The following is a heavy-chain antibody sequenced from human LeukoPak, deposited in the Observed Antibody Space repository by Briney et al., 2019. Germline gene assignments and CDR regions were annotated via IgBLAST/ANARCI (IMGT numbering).Heavy chain of an antibody. CDR1: GGSISSYY. CDR2: IYYSGST. CDR3: ARTPNSYDSSGFDY. J-gene: IGHJ4*02. Sequence: PSETLSLTCTVSGGSISSYYWSWIRQPPGKGLEWIGYIYYSGSTNYNPSLKSRVTISVDTSKNQFSLELSSVTAADTAVYYCARTPNSYDSSGFDYWGQGTLVTVSS. D-gene: IGHD3-22*01. V-gene: IGHV4-59*12.